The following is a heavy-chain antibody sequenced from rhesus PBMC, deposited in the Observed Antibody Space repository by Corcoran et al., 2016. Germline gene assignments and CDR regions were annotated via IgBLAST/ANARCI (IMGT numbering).Heavy chain of an antibody. CDR1: GYSISSNY. V-gene: IGHV4-160*01. D-gene: IGHD3-40*01. J-gene: IGHJ4*01. CDR3: TRDFDYDFDY. CDR2: IYGSDGST. Sequence: QVQLQESGPGLVKPSETLSLTCAVSGYSISSNYWSWIRQPPGKGLEWIGYIYGSDGSTYYNPSLKSRVTISTDTSKNHFSLKLTSVTAADTAVYYCTRDFDYDFDYWGQGVLVTVSS.